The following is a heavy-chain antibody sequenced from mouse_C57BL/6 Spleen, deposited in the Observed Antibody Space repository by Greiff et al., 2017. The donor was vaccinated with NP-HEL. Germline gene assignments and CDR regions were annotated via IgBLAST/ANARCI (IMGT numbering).Heavy chain of an antibody. CDR3: ARGTYDGYPWFAY. CDR1: GYAFSSYW. J-gene: IGHJ3*01. V-gene: IGHV1-80*01. Sequence: QVQLKQSGAELVKPGASVKISCKASGYAFSSYWMNWVKQRPGKGLEWIGQIYPGDGDTNYNGKFKGKATLTADKSSSTAYMQLSSLTSEDSAVYFCARGTYDGYPWFAYWGQGTLVTVSA. D-gene: IGHD2-3*01. CDR2: IYPGDGDT.